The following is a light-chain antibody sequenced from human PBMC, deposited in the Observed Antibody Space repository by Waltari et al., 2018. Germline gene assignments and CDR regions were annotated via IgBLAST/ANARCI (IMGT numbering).Light chain of an antibody. J-gene: IGLJ2*01. Sequence: WYQHHSGKAPKRFIYDVAKRPSGVSDRFSGSKTGNTASLTISGLRAEDEAFYYCSSYSTTSAVVFGGGTKMTVL. CDR3: SSYSTTSAVV. V-gene: IGLV2-14*03. CDR2: DVA.